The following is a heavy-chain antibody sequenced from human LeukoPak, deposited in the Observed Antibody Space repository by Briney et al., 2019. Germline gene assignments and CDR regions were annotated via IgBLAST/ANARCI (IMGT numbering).Heavy chain of an antibody. CDR2: ISGGGDNT. Sequence: PGGSLRLSCEASGFGFSHTAMHWVRQAPGKGLELVSFISGGGDNTDYADSVKGRFTISRDNSKNTLYLQMSSLRAEDTALYYCAKAWSYYFDHWGRGTLVTVSS. V-gene: IGHV3-23*01. CDR3: AKAWSYYFDH. D-gene: IGHD3-16*01. CDR1: GFGFSHTA. J-gene: IGHJ4*02.